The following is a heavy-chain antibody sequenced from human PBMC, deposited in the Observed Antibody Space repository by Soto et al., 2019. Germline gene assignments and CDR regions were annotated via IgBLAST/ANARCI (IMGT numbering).Heavy chain of an antibody. V-gene: IGHV1-69*13. CDR1: GGTCSSYA. D-gene: IGHD6-13*01. Sequence: GASVKVSCKASGGTCSSYAISWVRQAPGQGLEWMGGIIPIFGTANYAQKFQGRVTITADESTSTAYMELSSLRSEDTAVYYCARDKAAAVQRGMDVWGQGTTVTVS. CDR2: IIPIFGTA. CDR3: ARDKAAAVQRGMDV. J-gene: IGHJ6*02.